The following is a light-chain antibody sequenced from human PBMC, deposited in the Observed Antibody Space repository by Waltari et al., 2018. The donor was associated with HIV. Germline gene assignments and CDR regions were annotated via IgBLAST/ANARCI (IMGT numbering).Light chain of an antibody. CDR2: GAS. CDR3: QQYNSYPWT. Sequence: DTQMTQSPSSLSASVGDRVTITCRASQDIRNYLAWFQQKPGKAPTSLIYGASTLQSGVPPKFSGSGSGTDFTLTISRLQPEDSATYYCQQYNSYPWTFGQGTKVEIK. V-gene: IGKV1-16*02. CDR1: QDIRNY. J-gene: IGKJ1*01.